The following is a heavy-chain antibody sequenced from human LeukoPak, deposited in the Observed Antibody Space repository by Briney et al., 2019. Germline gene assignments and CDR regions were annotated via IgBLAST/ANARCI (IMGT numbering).Heavy chain of an antibody. Sequence: GRSLRLSCAASGFTFSSYGMHWVRQAPGKGLGWVAVISYDGSNKYYADSVKGRFTISRDNSKNTLYLQMNSLRAEDTAVYYCAKDGRYCSSTSCQSPYYGMDVWGQGTTVTVSS. V-gene: IGHV3-30*18. CDR1: GFTFSSYG. CDR3: AKDGRYCSSTSCQSPYYGMDV. CDR2: ISYDGSNK. J-gene: IGHJ6*02. D-gene: IGHD2-2*01.